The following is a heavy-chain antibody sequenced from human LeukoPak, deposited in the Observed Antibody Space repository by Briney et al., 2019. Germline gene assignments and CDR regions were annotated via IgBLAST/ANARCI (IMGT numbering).Heavy chain of an antibody. CDR1: GFTVSSNY. D-gene: IGHD3-10*01. J-gene: IGHJ4*02. CDR3: ARGYLEGVDY. CDR2: IYSGGST. V-gene: IGHV3-53*01. Sequence: PGGSLRLSCAASGFTVSSNYMSRVRQAPGKGLEWVSIIYSGGSTFYADSVKGRFTISRDNSKNTLYLQMNSLRAEDTAVYYCARGYLEGVDYWGQGTLVTVSS.